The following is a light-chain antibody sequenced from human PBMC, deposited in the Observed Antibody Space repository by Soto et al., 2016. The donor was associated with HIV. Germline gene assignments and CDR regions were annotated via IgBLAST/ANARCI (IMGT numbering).Light chain of an antibody. Sequence: YVLTQPPSVSVAPGKTATITCGGDNIGRKSVNWYQQKPGQAPVLVVYDDTDRPSGISGRFAGSNSGSAATLTITKVEFGDEADYYCQVWDETSDSAVFAGGTMVTVL. V-gene: IGLV3-21*03. J-gene: IGLJ2*01. CDR1: NIGRKS. CDR3: QVWDETSDSAV. CDR2: DDT.